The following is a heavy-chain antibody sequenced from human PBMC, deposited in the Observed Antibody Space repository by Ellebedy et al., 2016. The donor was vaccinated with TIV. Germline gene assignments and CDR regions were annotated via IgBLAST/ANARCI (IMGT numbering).Heavy chain of an antibody. J-gene: IGHJ4*02. Sequence: MPSETLSLTCGVSGGSVSSSRYYWAWIRQPPGKGLEWIGFIYYTGSTNYNPSLKSRVTISVETSNNQFSLKLSSVTAADTAIYYCAKGGASSKYFDYWGQGTLVTVSS. D-gene: IGHD1-26*01. CDR3: AKGGASSKYFDY. V-gene: IGHV4-61*01. CDR2: IYYTGST. CDR1: GGSVSSSRYY.